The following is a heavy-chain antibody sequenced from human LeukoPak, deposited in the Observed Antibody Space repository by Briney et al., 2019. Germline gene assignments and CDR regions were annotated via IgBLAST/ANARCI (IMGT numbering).Heavy chain of an antibody. CDR3: ASPRGYCSSTSCSKGGNAFDI. CDR1: GNTFPSHF. Sequence: ASVKVSCKASGNTFPSHFMHWVRQAPGQGLEWMGRISAYNGNTNYAQKLQGRVTITTDESTSTAYMELSSLRSEDTAVYYCASPRGYCSSTSCSKGGNAFDIWGQGTMVTVSS. D-gene: IGHD2-2*01. V-gene: IGHV1-18*04. CDR2: ISAYNGNT. J-gene: IGHJ3*02.